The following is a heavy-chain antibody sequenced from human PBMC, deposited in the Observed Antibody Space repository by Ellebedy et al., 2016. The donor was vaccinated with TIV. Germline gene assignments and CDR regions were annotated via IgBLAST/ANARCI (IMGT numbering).Heavy chain of an antibody. CDR3: AKDIGHSGYSNFDS. Sequence: PGGSLRLSCAASGFMFADYAMYWVRHPPGQGLEWVSLISWDGAGTYYADSVKDRFTISRDNSRNSLYLQMNSLTPEDTALYYCAKDIGHSGYSNFDSWGQGTLVTVSS. D-gene: IGHD3-22*01. CDR1: GFMFADYA. V-gene: IGHV3-43D*03. J-gene: IGHJ4*02. CDR2: ISWDGAGT.